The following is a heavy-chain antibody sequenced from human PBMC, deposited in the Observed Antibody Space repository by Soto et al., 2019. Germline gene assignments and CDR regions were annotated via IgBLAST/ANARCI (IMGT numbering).Heavy chain of an antibody. V-gene: IGHV4-59*01. CDR2: IYYSGST. CDR3: ARGATVTSGD. D-gene: IGHD4-17*01. CDR1: GSSISSYY. Sequence: QVQLQGSGPGLVKPSETLSLTCTVSGSSISSYYWSWFRQPPGQGLEWIGYIYYSGSTSYNPSLKSRVTISIDTSKNQFSLKLSSVTAADTAVYYCARGATVTSGDWGQGILVTVSS. J-gene: IGHJ4*02.